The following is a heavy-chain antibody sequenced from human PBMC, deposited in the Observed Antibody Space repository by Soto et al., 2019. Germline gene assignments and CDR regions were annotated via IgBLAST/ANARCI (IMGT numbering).Heavy chain of an antibody. CDR1: GFTFSSYA. J-gene: IGHJ5*02. Sequence: GGSLRLSCAASGFTFSSYAMSWVRQAPGKGLEWVSAISGSGGSTYYADSVKGRFTISRDNSKNTLYLQMNSLRAEDTAVYYCAKDRLRSSGDFELNWFDPWGQGTLVTVSS. V-gene: IGHV3-23*01. D-gene: IGHD4-17*01. CDR3: AKDRLRSSGDFELNWFDP. CDR2: ISGSGGST.